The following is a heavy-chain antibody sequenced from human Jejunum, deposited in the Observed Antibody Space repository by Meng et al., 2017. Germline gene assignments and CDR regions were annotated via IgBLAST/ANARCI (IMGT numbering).Heavy chain of an antibody. CDR3: ARNDFYSMEY. D-gene: IGHD3/OR15-3a*01. CDR2: ISHNRSP. J-gene: IGHJ4*02. Sequence: SETLSLTCAVSGDSISVTKWWSWGRQSPGSGREWIGEISHNRSPTYNPSVKGRVTISMDESKNHLSLELTSVTAADTAVYFCARNDFYSMEYWGQGTLVTVSS. V-gene: IGHV4-4*02. CDR1: GDSISVTKW.